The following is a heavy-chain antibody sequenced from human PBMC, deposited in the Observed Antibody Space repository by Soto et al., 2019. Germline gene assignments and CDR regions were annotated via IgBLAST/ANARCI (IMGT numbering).Heavy chain of an antibody. Sequence: LSLTCAVYGGSFSGYYWSWIRQPPGKGLEWIGEINHSGSTNYNPSLKSRVTISVDTSKNQFSLKLSSVTAADTAVYYCARVSGTYYDILTGYRGTTYYYYYGMDVWGQGTTVTVSS. D-gene: IGHD3-9*01. V-gene: IGHV4-34*01. CDR2: INHSGST. J-gene: IGHJ6*02. CDR1: GGSFSGYY. CDR3: ARVSGTYYDILTGYRGTTYYYYYGMDV.